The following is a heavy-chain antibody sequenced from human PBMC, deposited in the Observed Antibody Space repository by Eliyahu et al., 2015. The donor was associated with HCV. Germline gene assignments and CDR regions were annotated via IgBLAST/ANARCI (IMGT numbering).Heavy chain of an antibody. CDR3: ARDNYSSGRPFDY. CDR2: IYSSGST. Sequence: QVQLHESGPGLVKPSETLSLTCKVSGGPISSYYWSWIRXPAGKGLEWIGRIYSSGSTNYTPALKSRVTMSVDTSKNQFSLKLSSVTAADTAVYYCARDNYSSGRPFDYWGQGTLVTVSS. V-gene: IGHV4-4*07. J-gene: IGHJ4*02. CDR1: GGPISSYY. D-gene: IGHD6-19*01.